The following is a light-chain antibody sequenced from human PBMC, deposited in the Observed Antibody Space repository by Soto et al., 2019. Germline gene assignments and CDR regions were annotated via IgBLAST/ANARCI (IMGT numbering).Light chain of an antibody. CDR2: EVN. J-gene: IGLJ1*01. Sequence: LAKPPCASGIPGQSDSVSCSRSVSDVGEYNYVSWYQQLPGKAPKLMIFEVNKRPSGVPDRFSGSKSGNTASLTVSGLQAEDVANCYCSSYVHSSSCVVGTGTKGTV. CDR1: VSDVGEYNY. CDR3: SSYVHSSSCV. V-gene: IGLV2-8*01.